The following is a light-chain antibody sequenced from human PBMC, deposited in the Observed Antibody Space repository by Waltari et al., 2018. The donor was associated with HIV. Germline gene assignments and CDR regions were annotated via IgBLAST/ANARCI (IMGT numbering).Light chain of an antibody. J-gene: IGKJ4*01. CDR2: GAS. Sequence: SCRARQSVTSSFLSWYQQKPGQAPRLLNYGASSRATGIPDRFSGGGSGTDFTLTISRLEPEDFAVYYCQQYGSSPLTFGGGTKVDIK. V-gene: IGKV3-20*01. CDR1: QSVTSSF. CDR3: QQYGSSPLT.